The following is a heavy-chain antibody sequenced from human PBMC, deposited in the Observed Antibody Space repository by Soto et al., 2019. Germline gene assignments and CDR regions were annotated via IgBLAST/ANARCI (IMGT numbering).Heavy chain of an antibody. J-gene: IGHJ4*02. Sequence: ASVKVSCKAYGYTFGNYGVSLVRQAPVQGLEWMGWISAYNGDKNYAQKLQGRVTMTTDTATSTAYMELRSLRSDDTAVCYCARVMVHQGTRPDFDDCGQGTLVPVSS. V-gene: IGHV1-18*01. D-gene: IGHD3-10*01. CDR2: ISAYNGDK. CDR1: GYTFGNYG. CDR3: ARVMVHQGTRPDFDD.